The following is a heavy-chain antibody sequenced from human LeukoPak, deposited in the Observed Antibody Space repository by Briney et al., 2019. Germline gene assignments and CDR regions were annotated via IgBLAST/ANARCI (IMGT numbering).Heavy chain of an antibody. CDR1: GGSISSYY. CDR2: IHNSGST. V-gene: IGHV4-59*01. Sequence: PSETLSLTCTVSGGSISSYYWAWMRQPPGKGLEWIGYIHNSGSTDYNPSLNSRAIISLDTSKIYFSLRLTSVTAADTAVYYCARESRVPPHYFDYWGQGTLVTVSS. CDR3: ARESRVPPHYFDY. D-gene: IGHD3-3*01. J-gene: IGHJ4*02.